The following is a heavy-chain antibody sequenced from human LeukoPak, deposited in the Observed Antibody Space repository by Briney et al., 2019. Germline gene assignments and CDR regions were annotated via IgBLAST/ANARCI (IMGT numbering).Heavy chain of an antibody. D-gene: IGHD6-6*01. Sequence: GESLKISCKGSGYSFTTYWIGWARQMPGKGLEWMGIIYPDDSDTRYSPSFRGQVTISADKSISTAYLQWSSLKASDTAMYYCARRWSISSSHWFDPWGQGTLVTVSS. J-gene: IGHJ5*02. CDR2: IYPDDSDT. V-gene: IGHV5-51*01. CDR3: ARRWSISSSHWFDP. CDR1: GYSFTTYW.